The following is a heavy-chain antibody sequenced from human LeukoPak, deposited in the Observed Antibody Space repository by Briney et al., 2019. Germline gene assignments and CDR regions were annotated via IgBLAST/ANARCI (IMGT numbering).Heavy chain of an antibody. CDR1: GFTFDDYA. Sequence: GRSLRLSCAASGFTFDDYAMHWVRQAPGKGLEWVSGISWNSGSIGYADSVKGRFTISTDNAKNSLYLQMNSLRAEDTALYYCAKDGVYSSGWYEVGHWGQGTLVTVSS. CDR2: ISWNSGSI. CDR3: AKDGVYSSGWYEVGH. J-gene: IGHJ4*02. D-gene: IGHD6-19*01. V-gene: IGHV3-9*01.